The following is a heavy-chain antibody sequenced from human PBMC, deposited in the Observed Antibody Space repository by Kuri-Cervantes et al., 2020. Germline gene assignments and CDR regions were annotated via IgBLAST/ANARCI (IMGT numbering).Heavy chain of an antibody. CDR1: GFTFNTYA. V-gene: IGHV3-30-3*01. J-gene: IGHJ4*02. CDR2: ISYDGSKK. CDR3: AKDHHYGSGSFLDY. D-gene: IGHD3-10*01. Sequence: GESLKISCAASGFTFNTYAMHWVRQAPGKGLEWVAIISYDGSKKYYADSVKGRFTMSRDNAKNSLYLQMNSLRAEDTALYYCAKDHHYGSGSFLDYWGQGTLVTVSS.